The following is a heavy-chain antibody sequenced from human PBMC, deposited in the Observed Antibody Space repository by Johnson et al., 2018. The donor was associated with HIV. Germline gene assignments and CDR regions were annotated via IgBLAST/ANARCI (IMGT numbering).Heavy chain of an antibody. J-gene: IGHJ3*02. CDR3: AKHIALVVYAFDI. CDR1: GFTFRSNY. Sequence: VQLVESGGGLIQPGWSLRLSCAASGFTFRSNYMSWVRQAPGKGLEWVSAISGSGGSTYYADSVKGRFTISRDNSKNTLYLQMNSLRAEDTAVYYCAKHIALVVYAFDIWGQRTMVTASS. V-gene: IGHV3-23*04. CDR2: ISGSGGST. D-gene: IGHD2-8*01.